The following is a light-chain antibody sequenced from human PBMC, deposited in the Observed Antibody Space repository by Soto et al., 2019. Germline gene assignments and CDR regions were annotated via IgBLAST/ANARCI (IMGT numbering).Light chain of an antibody. CDR3: QQYYSTPT. CDR2: WAS. V-gene: IGKV4-1*01. CDR1: QSVLYSSNNKSY. Sequence: DIVMTQSPDSLAVSLGERATINCKSSQSVLYSSNNKSYLAWYQQKPGPPPKLLVYWASTRESGVPDRFSGSGSGTDFTLTISSLQAEDVAVYYCQQYYSTPTFGQGTKVEIK. J-gene: IGKJ1*01.